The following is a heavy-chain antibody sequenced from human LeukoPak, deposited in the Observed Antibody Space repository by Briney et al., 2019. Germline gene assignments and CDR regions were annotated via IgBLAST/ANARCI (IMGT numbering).Heavy chain of an antibody. CDR3: ASADYSNFALRY. Sequence: GGSLRLSCAASTLTFSNYAMNWVRQAPGKGLEWLSYISSSSSSIYYADTVKGRFTISRDNVKKSLYLQSNSLRAEDTAVYFCASADYSNFALRYWGQGTLVTVSS. CDR1: TLTFSNYA. V-gene: IGHV3-48*01. J-gene: IGHJ4*02. CDR2: ISSSSSSI. D-gene: IGHD4-11*01.